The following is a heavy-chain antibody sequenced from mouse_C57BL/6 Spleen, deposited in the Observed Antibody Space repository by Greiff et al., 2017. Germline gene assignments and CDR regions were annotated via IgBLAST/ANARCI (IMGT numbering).Heavy chain of an antibody. CDR3: ARHLSYYFDY. V-gene: IGHV7-3*01. J-gene: IGHJ2*01. D-gene: IGHD6-1*01. CDR1: GFTFTDYY. Sequence: EVQLQESGGGLVQPGGSLSLSCAASGFTFTDYYMSWVRQPPGKALEWLGFIRNKANGYTTEYSASVKGRFTISRDNSQSILYLQMNALGAEDSATYYCARHLSYYFDYWGQGTTLTVSS. CDR2: IRNKANGYTT.